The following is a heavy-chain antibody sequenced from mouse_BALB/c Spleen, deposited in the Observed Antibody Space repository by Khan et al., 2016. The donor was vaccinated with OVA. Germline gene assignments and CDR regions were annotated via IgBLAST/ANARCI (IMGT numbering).Heavy chain of an antibody. J-gene: IGHJ3*01. V-gene: IGHV5-6*01. D-gene: IGHD1-1*01. CDR2: ISTGGSYT. CDR1: GFTFSTYG. Sequence: EVELVESGGDLVKPGGSLKLSCAASGFTFSTYGMSWVRKTPDKRLEWVATISTGGSYTYYPDSVKGRFTISRDNAKNTLYLQMNSLKSEDTAMFYCARLAYYHDSEGFAYWGQGTLVTVSA. CDR3: ARLAYYHDSEGFAY.